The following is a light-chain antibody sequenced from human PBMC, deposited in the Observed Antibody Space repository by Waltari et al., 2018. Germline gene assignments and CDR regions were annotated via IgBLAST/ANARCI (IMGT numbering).Light chain of an antibody. CDR1: SSDVGNYNL. Sequence: QSALTQPASVSWSPGQSITIPCTGTSSDVGNYNLFSWYQQHPGKAPKLIIYEVSQRPSGVSNRFSGSKSGTTASLTISGLQAEDEADFYCCSYAGSGSSVVFGGGTKLTVL. J-gene: IGLJ2*01. CDR3: CSYAGSGSSVV. CDR2: EVS. V-gene: IGLV2-23*02.